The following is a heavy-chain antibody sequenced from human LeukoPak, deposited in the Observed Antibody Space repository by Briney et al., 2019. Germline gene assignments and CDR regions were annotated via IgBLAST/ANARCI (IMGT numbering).Heavy chain of an antibody. CDR3: ARGIVVVPAAPSREPRGDTHDY. V-gene: IGHV4-34*01. CDR1: GGSFSGYY. J-gene: IGHJ4*02. D-gene: IGHD2-2*01. CDR2: INHSGST. Sequence: SETLSLTCAVYGGSFSGYYWSWIRHPPGEGLEWIGEINHSGSTNYNPSLKSRVTISVDTSKNQFSLKLSSVTAADTAVYYCARGIVVVPAAPSREPRGDTHDYWGQGTLVTVSS.